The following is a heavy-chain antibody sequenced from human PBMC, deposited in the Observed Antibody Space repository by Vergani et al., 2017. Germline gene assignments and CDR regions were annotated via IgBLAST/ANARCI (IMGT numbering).Heavy chain of an antibody. Sequence: EVQLVQSGAEVKKPGESLKISCKCSGYSFTSYWIGWVRQLPGKGLEWMGIIYPGDSDTRYSPSFQGQVTISADKSISTAYLQWSSLKASDPAMYYCARHHEAAAGRRYNWFDPWGQGTLVTVSS. D-gene: IGHD6-13*01. CDR1: GYSFTSYW. J-gene: IGHJ5*02. V-gene: IGHV5-51*01. CDR2: IYPGDSDT. CDR3: ARHHEAAAGRRYNWFDP.